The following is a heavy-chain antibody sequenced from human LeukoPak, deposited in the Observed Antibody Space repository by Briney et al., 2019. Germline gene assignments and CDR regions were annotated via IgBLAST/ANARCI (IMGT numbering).Heavy chain of an antibody. Sequence: GGSLRLSCAASGFTFSSYAMHWVRQAPGKGLEWVAVISYDGSNKYYADSVKGRFTISRDNSKNTLYLQMNSLRAEDTAVYYCARGKNGDLSYCFDYWGQGTLVTVSS. CDR1: GFTFSSYA. J-gene: IGHJ4*02. V-gene: IGHV3-30*01. CDR2: ISYDGSNK. CDR3: ARGKNGDLSYCFDY. D-gene: IGHD4-17*01.